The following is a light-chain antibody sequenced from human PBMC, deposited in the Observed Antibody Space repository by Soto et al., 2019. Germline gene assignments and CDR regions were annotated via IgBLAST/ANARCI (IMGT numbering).Light chain of an antibody. V-gene: IGLV1-40*01. J-gene: IGLJ3*02. CDR2: GHN. CDR3: VAWDESLNGWV. CDR1: YANIGAGYE. Sequence: QSVLTQPPSVSGAPGQRVTISCTGSYANIGAGYEVHWYQQIPGTAPKLLISGHNNRPSGVPDRFFGSKSGTSASLTIIGLQAEDEADYYCVAWDESLNGWVFGGGTQLTVL.